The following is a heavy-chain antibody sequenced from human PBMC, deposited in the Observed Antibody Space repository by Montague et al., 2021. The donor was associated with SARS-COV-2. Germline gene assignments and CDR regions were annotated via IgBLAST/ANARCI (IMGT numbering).Heavy chain of an antibody. D-gene: IGHD5-12*01. CDR1: GGSISDYY. CDR2: IYCNTGNT. Sequence: SETLSLTCSVSGGSISDYYWNWIRQPPGKGLEWIGYIYCNTGNTNYNPSLQSRVTISLDTSKSQFSLNLRSVTAADTALYFCARGTGYDYYFDCWGLGTLVTVSS. J-gene: IGHJ4*02. V-gene: IGHV4-59*01. CDR3: ARGTGYDYYFDC.